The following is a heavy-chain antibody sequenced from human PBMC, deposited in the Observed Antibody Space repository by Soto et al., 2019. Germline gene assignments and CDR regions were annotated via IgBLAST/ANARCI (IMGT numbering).Heavy chain of an antibody. Sequence: SGPTLVNPTQTLTLTCTVSGFSLSTSGMRVSWIRQPPGKALEWLARIDWDDDKFYSTSLRTRLTISKDTSKNQVVLSMTNINPVDTATYYCAKTGTDGSWFDPWGQGTLVTVSS. CDR1: GFSLSTSGMR. CDR3: AKTGTDGSWFDP. CDR2: IDWDDDK. V-gene: IGHV2-70*04. D-gene: IGHD1-1*01. J-gene: IGHJ5*02.